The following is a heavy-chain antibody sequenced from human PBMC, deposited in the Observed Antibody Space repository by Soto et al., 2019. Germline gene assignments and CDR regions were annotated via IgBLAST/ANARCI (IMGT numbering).Heavy chain of an antibody. J-gene: IGHJ4*02. V-gene: IGHV1-2*04. Sequence: QVQLVQSGAEVKKPGASVKVSCKASGYTFTGYYMHWVRQAPGQGLEWMGWINPNRGGTNYAHKFQGWVTMTRDTSISTAYMELSRVRSDDTAVYYCARDLGSSIGTRDYWGQGTLVTVSS. CDR1: GYTFTGYY. CDR3: ARDLGSSIGTRDY. D-gene: IGHD1-1*01. CDR2: INPNRGGT.